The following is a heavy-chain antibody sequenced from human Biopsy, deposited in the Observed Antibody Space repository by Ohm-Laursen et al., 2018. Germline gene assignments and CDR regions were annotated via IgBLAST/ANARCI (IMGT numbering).Heavy chain of an antibody. CDR2: MNPDSGNT. D-gene: IGHD3-10*01. V-gene: IGHV1-8*01. CDR3: ARADPPLFYYGSGSSNWFDP. Sequence: ASVKVSCKASGYTFTTYYIHWVRQAPGQGLEWMGWMNPDSGNTGYAQNFQGRVTMTRNTSISTAYMELSSLRSEDTAVYFCARADPPLFYYGSGSSNWFDPWGQGTLVTVSS. J-gene: IGHJ5*02. CDR1: GYTFTTYY.